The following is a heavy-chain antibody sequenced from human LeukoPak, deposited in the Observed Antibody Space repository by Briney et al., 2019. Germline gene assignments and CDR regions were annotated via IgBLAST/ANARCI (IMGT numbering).Heavy chain of an antibody. V-gene: IGHV3-53*01. CDR1: GFTVSNNH. CDR2: TYSDGTA. J-gene: IGHJ6*02. Sequence: GGSLRLSCGASGFTVSNNHMSWVRQAPGKGLEWVSITYSDGTAYYADPVKGRFTISRDNSRSTLYVPMNSLRAEDTAVYFCARDRVEVTTSMLGGVKRTVTDYYGMDVWGQGTTVTVSS. D-gene: IGHD3-16*01. CDR3: ARDRVEVTTSMLGGVKRTVTDYYGMDV.